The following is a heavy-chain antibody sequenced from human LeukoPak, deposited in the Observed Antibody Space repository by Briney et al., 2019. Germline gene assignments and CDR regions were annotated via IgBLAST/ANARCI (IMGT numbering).Heavy chain of an antibody. D-gene: IGHD3-22*01. J-gene: IGHJ3*02. CDR3: AKSLTPYYDSSWGAFDI. V-gene: IGHV3-30*18. Sequence: PGRSPRLSCAVSGFSFSIYGMHWVRQAPGKGLEWVALISYDGGNNYYADSVKGRFTISRDNSKNTLYLQMNSLRAGDTAVYYCAKSLTPYYDSSWGAFDIWGQGTMVTVSS. CDR2: ISYDGGNN. CDR1: GFSFSIYG.